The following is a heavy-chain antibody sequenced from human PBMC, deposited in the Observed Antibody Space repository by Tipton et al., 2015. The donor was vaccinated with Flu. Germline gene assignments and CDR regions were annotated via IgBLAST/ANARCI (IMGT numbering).Heavy chain of an antibody. CDR2: IIYDGSQR. CDR1: GFTFGSYA. CDR3: ARRAYCGAVCSQDSDY. Sequence: SLRLSCSASGFTFGSYAMHWVRQAPGKGLEWVAVIIYDGSQRFYADSVRGRFIISRDNSKNTLFLQMNSLRPEDTAVYYCARRAYCGAVCSQDSDYWGQGTLVTVSS. V-gene: IGHV3-30-3*01. J-gene: IGHJ4*02. D-gene: IGHD2-21*02.